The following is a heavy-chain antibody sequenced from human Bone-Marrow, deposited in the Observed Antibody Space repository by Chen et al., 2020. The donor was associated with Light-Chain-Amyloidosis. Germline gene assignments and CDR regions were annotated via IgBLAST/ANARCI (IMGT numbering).Heavy chain of an antibody. CDR2: IWYDGSNK. CDR3: ATGQLSAAGTGYYFDY. Sequence: QVQLVGSGGGVAQPGRSLSLSCSASGFPFSSHVMHWVRQAPGKGREWVGGIWYDGSNKNYADSVKGRFTISRDNSKHTLYMQMNSLRAEDTAVYHCATGQLSAAGTGYYFDYWGQGTLVTVSS. D-gene: IGHD6-13*01. CDR1: GFPFSSHV. J-gene: IGHJ4*02. V-gene: IGHV3-33*01.